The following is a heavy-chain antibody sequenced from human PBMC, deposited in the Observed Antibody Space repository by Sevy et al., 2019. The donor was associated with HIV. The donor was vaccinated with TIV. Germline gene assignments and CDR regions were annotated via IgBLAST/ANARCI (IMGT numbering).Heavy chain of an antibody. CDR1: GFSFNVFA. D-gene: IGHD3-22*01. CDR2: ISNDGTFT. CDR3: ARQYNSGGYFYDSFAI. J-gene: IGHJ3*02. Sequence: GGSLRLSCAASGFSFNVFAMHWVRQTPGKGLEWVALISNDGTFTYYVDSVKGRFTISGDTSKKMLYLEMNSVRVEDAAIYYCARQYNSGGYFYDSFAIWGQGTMVTVSS. V-gene: IGHV3-30-3*01.